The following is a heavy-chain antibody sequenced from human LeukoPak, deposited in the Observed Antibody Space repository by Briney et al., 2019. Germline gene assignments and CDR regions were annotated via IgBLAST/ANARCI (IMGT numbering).Heavy chain of an antibody. Sequence: GGSLRLSCAASGFTFDDYGMSWVRQAPGKVLEWVAGINWNGGRTGYAYSVKGRFTITTDNAKNTLYLQMNSLRAEDTALYYCAKRRSSGIYPHPNDSWGQGTLVTVSS. J-gene: IGHJ4*02. CDR3: AKRRSSGIYPHPNDS. CDR2: INWNGGRT. D-gene: IGHD3-22*01. CDR1: GFTFDDYG. V-gene: IGHV3-20*04.